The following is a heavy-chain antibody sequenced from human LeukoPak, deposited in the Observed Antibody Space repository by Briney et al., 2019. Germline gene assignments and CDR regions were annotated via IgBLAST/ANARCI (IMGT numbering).Heavy chain of an antibody. CDR2: INHSGSP. Sequence: SETLSLTCAVYGGSFSGYHWSWIRQPPGKGLEWIGEINHSGSPNYNPSLKSRVTMSVDTSKNQFSLKLSSVTAADTAVYYCAREVVSGWFDPWGQGTLVTVSS. CDR1: GGSFSGYH. V-gene: IGHV4-34*01. D-gene: IGHD1-26*01. J-gene: IGHJ5*02. CDR3: AREVVSGWFDP.